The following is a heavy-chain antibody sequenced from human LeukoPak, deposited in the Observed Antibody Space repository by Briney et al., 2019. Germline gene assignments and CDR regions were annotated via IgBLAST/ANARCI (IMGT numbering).Heavy chain of an antibody. CDR2: IYPGDSDT. CDR3: ARGRGDIRAAVAGSSGDY. CDR1: GYSFTSYW. D-gene: IGHD6-19*01. Sequence: GESLKISCKGSGYSFTSYWIGWVRQMPGKGLEWMGIIYPGDSDTRYSPSFQGQVTISADKSISTAYLQWSSLKASDTAMYYCARGRGDIRAAVAGSSGDYWGQGTLVTVSS. J-gene: IGHJ4*02. V-gene: IGHV5-51*01.